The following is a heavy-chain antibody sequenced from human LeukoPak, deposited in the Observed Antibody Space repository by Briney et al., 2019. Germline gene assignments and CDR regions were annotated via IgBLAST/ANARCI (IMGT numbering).Heavy chain of an antibody. CDR2: ISSSGSTI. D-gene: IGHD3-22*01. J-gene: IGHJ4*02. V-gene: IGHV3-48*03. CDR3: ARGQLYYDSSGFDY. Sequence: GGSLRLSCAASGFTFSSYEMNWVRQAPEKGLEWVSYISSSGSTIYYADSVKGRFTISRDNAKNSLYLQMNSLRAEDTAVYYCARGQLYYDSSGFDYWGQGTLVTVSS. CDR1: GFTFSSYE.